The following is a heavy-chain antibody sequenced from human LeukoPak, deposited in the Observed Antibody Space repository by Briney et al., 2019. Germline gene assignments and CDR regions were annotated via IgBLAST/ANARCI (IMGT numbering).Heavy chain of an antibody. Sequence: GGSLRLSCAASGFTFRSYAMSWVRQAPGKGLEWVSAISGSGGTTYFADSVRGRFTIFRDNSKNTLYLQMNSLRAEDTAVYYCAKVSTYGDDYHDAFDVWGQGTMVTVSS. V-gene: IGHV3-23*01. CDR1: GFTFRSYA. D-gene: IGHD4-17*01. CDR2: ISGSGGTT. CDR3: AKVSTYGDDYHDAFDV. J-gene: IGHJ3*01.